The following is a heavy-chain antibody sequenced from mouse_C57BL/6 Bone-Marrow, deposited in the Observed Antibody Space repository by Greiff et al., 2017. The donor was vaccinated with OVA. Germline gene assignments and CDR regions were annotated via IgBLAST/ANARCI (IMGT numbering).Heavy chain of an antibody. J-gene: IGHJ3*01. Sequence: QVQLQQPGAELVRPGSSVKLSCKASGYTFTSYWMHWVKQRPIQGLEWIGNIDPSDSETHYNQKFKDKATLTVDKSSSTAYMQLSSLTSEDSAVYYSAREGSYYSNYGFAYWGQGTLVTVSA. D-gene: IGHD2-5*01. CDR2: IDPSDSET. CDR1: GYTFTSYW. V-gene: IGHV1-52*01. CDR3: AREGSYYSNYGFAY.